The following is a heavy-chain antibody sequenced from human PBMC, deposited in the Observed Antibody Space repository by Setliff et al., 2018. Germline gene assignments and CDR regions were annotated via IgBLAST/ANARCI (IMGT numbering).Heavy chain of an antibody. V-gene: IGHV4-4*08. CDR3: ARAYYYGSGNSHKYYMDV. D-gene: IGHD3-10*01. CDR2: IDTSGST. Sequence: SETLSLTCTVSGGSISSYYWSWIRQSPGKGLEWIGYIDTSGSTDYNPSLKGRVTMSVDTSNNQLSLKLTSVSAADTAVYYCARAYYYGSGNSHKYYMDVWGKGTAVTVSS. CDR1: GGSISSYY. J-gene: IGHJ6*03.